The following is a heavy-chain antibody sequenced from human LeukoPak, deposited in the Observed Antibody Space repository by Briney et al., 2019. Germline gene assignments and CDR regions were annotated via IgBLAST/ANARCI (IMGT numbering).Heavy chain of an antibody. D-gene: IGHD2-2*01. V-gene: IGHV3-30*02. Sequence: PGGSLRLSCAASGFTFSSYGMHWVRQAPGKGLEWVAFIRYDGSNKYYADSVKGRFTISRDNSKNTLYLQMNSLRAEDTAVYYCAGNCSSTSFLHYSWGEGTMVTVSS. CDR2: IRYDGSNK. J-gene: IGHJ3*01. CDR1: GFTFSSYG. CDR3: AGNCSSTSFLHYS.